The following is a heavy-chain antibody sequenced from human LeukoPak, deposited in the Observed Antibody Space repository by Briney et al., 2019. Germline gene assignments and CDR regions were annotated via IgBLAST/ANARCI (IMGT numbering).Heavy chain of an antibody. J-gene: IGHJ4*02. Sequence: GGSLRLSCAVSGITLSNYGMSWVRQAPGKGLEWVAGISDSAGKTNYADSVKGRFTISRDSPKNTLHLQMNSLRAEDTAVYFCAKRGVVIRVILVGFHKEAYYFDSWGQGALVTVSS. CDR1: GITLSNYG. CDR2: ISDSAGKT. D-gene: IGHD3-22*01. CDR3: AKRGVVIRVILVGFHKEAYYFDS. V-gene: IGHV3-23*01.